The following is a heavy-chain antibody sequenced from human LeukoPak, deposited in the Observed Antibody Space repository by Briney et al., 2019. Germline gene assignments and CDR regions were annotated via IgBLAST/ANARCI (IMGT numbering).Heavy chain of an antibody. CDR1: GGTFSSYA. J-gene: IGHJ3*02. Sequence: SVKVSCKASGGTFSSYAISWVRQAPGQGLKWMGGIIPIFGTANYAQKFQGRVTITTDESTSTAYMELSSLRSEDTAVYYCARDVVPAAISARNAFDIWGQGTMVTVSS. CDR3: ARDVVPAAISARNAFDI. D-gene: IGHD2-2*02. V-gene: IGHV1-69*05. CDR2: IIPIFGTA.